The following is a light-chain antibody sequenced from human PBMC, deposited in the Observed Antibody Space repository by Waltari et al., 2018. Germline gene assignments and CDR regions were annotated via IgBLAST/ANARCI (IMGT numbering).Light chain of an antibody. J-gene: IGKJ5*01. V-gene: IGKV1-39*01. CDR1: QSIRTY. CDR3: QQSHSAPPT. Sequence: DIQMTQSPSSLSASVGDRVTITCRPSQSIRTYLNWYQQKPGKAPKLLIYSACTLQNGVPSRCSGSGSGTDFTRTIDSRQPEDFATDFCQQSHSAPPTFGQGTRLVI. CDR2: SAC.